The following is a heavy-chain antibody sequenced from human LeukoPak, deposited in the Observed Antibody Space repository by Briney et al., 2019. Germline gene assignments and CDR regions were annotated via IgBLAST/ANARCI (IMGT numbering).Heavy chain of an antibody. D-gene: IGHD4-23*01. V-gene: IGHV3-48*02. CDR3: ARVAAGYSVNYFDY. J-gene: IGHJ4*02. CDR1: EFAFSTYN. Sequence: PGVSLRLSCAASEFAFSTYNMNWVRQAPGKGLEWVSYISTGSSTTYYADSVKGRSTISRDNVENSLYLQMNSLRDEDTAVYYCARVAAGYSVNYFDYWGQGTLVTVSS. CDR2: ISTGSSTT.